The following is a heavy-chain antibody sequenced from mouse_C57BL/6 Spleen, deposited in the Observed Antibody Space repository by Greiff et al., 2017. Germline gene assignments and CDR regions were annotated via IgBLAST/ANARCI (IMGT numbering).Heavy chain of an antibody. V-gene: IGHV5-17*01. CDR3: ARVQDSSGYYAMDY. CDR2: ISSGSSTI. CDR1: GFTFSDYG. J-gene: IGHJ4*01. Sequence: EVKVEESGGGLVKPGGSLKLSCAASGFTFSDYGMHWVRQAPEKGLEWVAYISSGSSTIYYADTVKGRFTISRDNAKNTLFLQMTSLRSEDTAMYYCARVQDSSGYYAMDYWGQGTSVTVSS. D-gene: IGHD3-2*02.